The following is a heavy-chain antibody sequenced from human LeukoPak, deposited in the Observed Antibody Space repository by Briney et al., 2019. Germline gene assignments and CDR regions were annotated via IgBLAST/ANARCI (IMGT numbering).Heavy chain of an antibody. D-gene: IGHD3-10*01. J-gene: IGHJ5*02. CDR3: CRHMGVVMVPRP. CDR2: IYYSGST. CDR1: GGYHNLRRYL. Sequence: NSSETLSLTFSVCGGYHNLRRYLDGWIRQPPGKGLEWIGSIYYSGSTYYNPSLKSRVTISVDTSKNQFLPKLSSVTAADKAVEFFCRHMGVVMVPRPWGQGTLVTVSS. V-gene: IGHV4-39*01.